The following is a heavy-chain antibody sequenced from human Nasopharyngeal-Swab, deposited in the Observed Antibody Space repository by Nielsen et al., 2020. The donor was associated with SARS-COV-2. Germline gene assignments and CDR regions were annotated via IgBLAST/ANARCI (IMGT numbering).Heavy chain of an antibody. D-gene: IGHD6-25*01. Sequence: GGSLRLSCAPSGFTFSSYEMNWDRQAPGKGLGGVSYISSSGSTIYYADSVKGRFTISRDQAKNSLYLQMNSLRDEDTAVYYCARDLNGYSSGWATNWGQGTMVTVYS. V-gene: IGHV3-48*03. J-gene: IGHJ4*02. CDR3: ARDLNGYSSGWATN. CDR2: ISSSGSTI. CDR1: GFTFSSYE.